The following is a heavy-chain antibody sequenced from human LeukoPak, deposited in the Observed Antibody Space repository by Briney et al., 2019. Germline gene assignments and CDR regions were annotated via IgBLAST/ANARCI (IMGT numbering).Heavy chain of an antibody. CDR3: ARGFAAAGQYYFDY. CDR1: SGSISSSAYY. Sequence: SETLSLTCTVSSGSISSSAYYWGWIRQPPGKGLEWIGSFYYSGNTYYKPSLKGRVTISVDTSKNQFSLNLSSVTAADTAVYYCARGFAAAGQYYFDYWGQGTLVTVSS. D-gene: IGHD6-13*01. V-gene: IGHV4-39*01. J-gene: IGHJ4*02. CDR2: FYYSGNT.